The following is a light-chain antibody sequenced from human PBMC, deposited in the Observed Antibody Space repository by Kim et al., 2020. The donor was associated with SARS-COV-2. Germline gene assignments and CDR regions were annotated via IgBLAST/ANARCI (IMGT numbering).Light chain of an antibody. Sequence: VALGHTVSITCQGDRLRSYYATWYQQKPGQAPILVIYGKNNRPSGIPDRFSGSSSGNTASLTITGTQAGDEADYYCNSRDSNDNVVFGGGTKLTVL. CDR2: GKN. CDR3: NSRDSNDNVV. J-gene: IGLJ2*01. CDR1: RLRSYY. V-gene: IGLV3-19*01.